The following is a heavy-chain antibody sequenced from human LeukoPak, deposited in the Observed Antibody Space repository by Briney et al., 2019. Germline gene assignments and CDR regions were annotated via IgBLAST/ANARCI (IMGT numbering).Heavy chain of an antibody. D-gene: IGHD6-13*01. Sequence: PTGGSLRLSCAASGFTFSSYNMNWVRQAPGMGLERVSFISSTGNTIYYADSVKGRFTISRDNAKNSLYLQMNSLRDEGTAVYYCARGSGSSWYVHYYFDYWGQGTLVTVSS. J-gene: IGHJ4*02. V-gene: IGHV3-48*02. CDR2: ISSTGNTI. CDR3: ARGSGSSWYVHYYFDY. CDR1: GFTFSSYN.